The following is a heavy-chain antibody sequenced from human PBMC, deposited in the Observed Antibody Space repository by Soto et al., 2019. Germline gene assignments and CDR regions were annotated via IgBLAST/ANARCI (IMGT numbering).Heavy chain of an antibody. CDR3: ARDAPRFESYYEYYYGMDV. CDR1: GFTFSSYS. V-gene: IGHV3-21*01. D-gene: IGHD1-26*01. Sequence: GGSLRLSCAASGFTFSSYSMNWVRQAPGKGLEWVSSISSSSSYIYYADSVKGRFTISRDNAKNSLYLQMNSLRAEDTAVYYCARDAPRFESYYEYYYGMDVWGQGTTVTVSS. J-gene: IGHJ6*02. CDR2: ISSSSSYI.